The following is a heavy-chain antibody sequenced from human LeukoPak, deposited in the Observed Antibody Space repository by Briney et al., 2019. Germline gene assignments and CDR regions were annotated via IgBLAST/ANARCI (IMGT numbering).Heavy chain of an antibody. D-gene: IGHD3-22*01. Sequence: SETLSLTCTVSGGSISSHSWSWIRQPPGKGLEWIGYIYHSVSTKYNPSLKSRITISVDTSKNQFSLKLSSVTAADTAVYYCARLYDSSTYTNWLDPWGQGTLVTVSS. CDR2: IYHSVST. V-gene: IGHV4-59*11. J-gene: IGHJ5*02. CDR1: GGSISSHS. CDR3: ARLYDSSTYTNWLDP.